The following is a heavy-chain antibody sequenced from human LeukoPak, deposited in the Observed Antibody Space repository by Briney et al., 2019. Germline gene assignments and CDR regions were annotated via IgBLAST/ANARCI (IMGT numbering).Heavy chain of an antibody. D-gene: IGHD3-22*01. CDR3: ARGNYYDSSGYEPLFDY. Sequence: SETLSLICAVYGGSFSGYYWSWIRQPPGKGLEWIGEINHSGSTNYNPSLKSRVTISVDTSKNQFSLKLSSVTAADTAVYYCARGNYYDSSGYEPLFDYWGQGTLVTVSS. CDR1: GGSFSGYY. CDR2: INHSGST. J-gene: IGHJ4*02. V-gene: IGHV4-34*01.